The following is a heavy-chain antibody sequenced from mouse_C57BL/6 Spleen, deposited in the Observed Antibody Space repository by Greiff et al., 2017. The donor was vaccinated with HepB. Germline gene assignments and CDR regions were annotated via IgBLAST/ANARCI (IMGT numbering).Heavy chain of an antibody. J-gene: IGHJ4*01. V-gene: IGHV1-31*01. CDR3: ARSSTGGSSFYYAMDY. Sequence: VQLQQSGPELVKPGASVKISCKASGYSFTGYYMHWVKQSHGNILDWIGYIYPYNGVSSYNHKFKGKATLTVDKSSSTAYMELRSLTSEDSAVYYCARSSTGGSSFYYAMDYWGQGTSVTVSS. CDR2: IYPYNGVS. D-gene: IGHD1-1*01. CDR1: GYSFTGYY.